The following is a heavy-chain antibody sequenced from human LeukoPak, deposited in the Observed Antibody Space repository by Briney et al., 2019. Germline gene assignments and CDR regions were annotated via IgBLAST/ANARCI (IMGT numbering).Heavy chain of an antibody. CDR2: IYHSGST. D-gene: IGHD5-18*01. Sequence: SETLSLTCTVSGYSISSGYYWGWIRQPPGKGLEWIGSIYHSGSTYYNPPLKSRVTISVDTSKNQFSLKLSSVTAADTAVYYCARDLSGVTGYTYGRGIDYWGQGTLVTVSS. CDR3: ARDLSGVTGYTYGRGIDY. V-gene: IGHV4-38-2*02. J-gene: IGHJ4*02. CDR1: GYSISSGYY.